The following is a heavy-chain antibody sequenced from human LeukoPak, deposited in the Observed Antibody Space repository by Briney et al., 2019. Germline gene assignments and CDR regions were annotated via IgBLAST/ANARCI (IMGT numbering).Heavy chain of an antibody. V-gene: IGHV3-23*01. J-gene: IGHJ4*02. D-gene: IGHD5-18*01. CDR3: AKDFWDSYGYNDY. CDR2: ISGSGGST. CDR1: GCPFSSYA. Sequence: GGALRLSCAAAGCPFSSYAMRWVRQAPGKGLEWVSAISGSGGSTYYADSVKGRFTISRDNSKNTLYLQMNSLRAEDTAVYYCAKDFWDSYGYNDYWGQGTLVTVSS.